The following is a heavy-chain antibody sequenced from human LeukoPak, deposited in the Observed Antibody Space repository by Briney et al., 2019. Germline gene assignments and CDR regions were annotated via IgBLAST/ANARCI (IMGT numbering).Heavy chain of an antibody. CDR3: ARLSVAGTWFDY. CDR2: ISSSGSTK. CDR1: AFSLSTYE. D-gene: IGHD6-13*01. V-gene: IGHV3-48*03. J-gene: IGHJ4*02. Sequence: GGSLRLSCAASAFSLSTYEMNWVRQAPGKGLEWLSYISSSGSTKYYADSVKGRFTISRDNAKKSLYLQMNSLRAEDTAVYYCARLSVAGTWFDYWGQGTLVTVCS.